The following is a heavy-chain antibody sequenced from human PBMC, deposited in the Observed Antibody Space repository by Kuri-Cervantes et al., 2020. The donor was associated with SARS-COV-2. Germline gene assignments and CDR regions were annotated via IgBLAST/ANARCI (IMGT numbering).Heavy chain of an antibody. CDR3: ARGVRQLGPSGLLSY. V-gene: IGHV4-34*01. CDR2: INHSGST. CDR1: GGSFSGYY. D-gene: IGHD6-6*01. J-gene: IGHJ4*02. Sequence: GSLRLSCAVYGGSFSGYYWSWIRQPPGKGLGWIGEINHSGSTNYNPSLKSRVTISVDTSKNQFSLKLSSVTAADTAVYYCARGVRQLGPSGLLSYWGQGTLVTVSS.